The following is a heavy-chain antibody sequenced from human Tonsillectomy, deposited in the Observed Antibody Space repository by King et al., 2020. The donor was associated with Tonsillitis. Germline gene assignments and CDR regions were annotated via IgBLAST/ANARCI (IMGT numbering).Heavy chain of an antibody. CDR2: IYPSGST. CDR1: GGSISSSNW. Sequence: VQLQESGPGLVKPSGTLSLTCAVSGGSISSSNWWSWVRQPPGKGLEWIGEIYPSGSTNYNPSLKSRVTISVDKSKNPFSLNRSSVTAADPAVYYWAKVRSGTKAGIDYWGQGTLVTVSS. D-gene: IGHD1-26*01. J-gene: IGHJ4*02. CDR3: AKVRSGTKAGIDY. V-gene: IGHV4-4*02.